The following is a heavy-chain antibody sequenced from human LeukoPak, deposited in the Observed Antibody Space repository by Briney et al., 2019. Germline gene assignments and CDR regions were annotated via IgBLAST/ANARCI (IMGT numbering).Heavy chain of an antibody. Sequence: SETLSLTCAVSGGSLSSYYWSWIRQPPGKGLEYIGEVNHSGGTNYSPSLKSRVTMSVDTSKNQFSLRVNSVTAADTAVYYRARARNYNSGGYSYYYFMDVWGKGTTVTVSS. D-gene: IGHD3-10*01. CDR3: ARARNYNSGGYSYYYFMDV. CDR1: GGSLSSYY. CDR2: VNHSGGT. J-gene: IGHJ6*03. V-gene: IGHV4-34*01.